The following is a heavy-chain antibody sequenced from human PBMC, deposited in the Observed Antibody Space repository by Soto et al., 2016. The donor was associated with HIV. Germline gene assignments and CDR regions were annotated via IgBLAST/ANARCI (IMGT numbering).Heavy chain of an antibody. Sequence: EVQLVESGGGLVQPGGSLRLSCAASGFTVSNNYMSWVRQAPGKGLEWVSVIYSGGNTYYADSVKGRFIISRDNSKNTLYLQMNSLRAEDTAVYYCVRDENYYEAYGMESGAKGPRSPSP. V-gene: IGHV3-66*01. D-gene: IGHD3-22*01. J-gene: IGHJ6*02. CDR2: IYSGGNT. CDR1: GFTVSNNY. CDR3: VRDENYYEAYGMES.